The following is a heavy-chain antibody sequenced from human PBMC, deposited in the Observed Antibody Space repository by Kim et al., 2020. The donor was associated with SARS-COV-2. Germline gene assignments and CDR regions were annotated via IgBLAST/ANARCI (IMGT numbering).Heavy chain of an antibody. V-gene: IGHV3-9*01. CDR3: ARASFPIVVVPAAMYYFDY. D-gene: IGHD2-2*01. Sequence: GGSLRLSCAASGFTFGDYAMHWVRQAPGKGLEWVSGISWNSGSIGYADSVKGRFTISRDNAKNSLYLQMNSLRAEDTALYYCARASFPIVVVPAAMYYFDYWGQGTLVTVSS. CDR1: GFTFGDYA. J-gene: IGHJ4*02. CDR2: ISWNSGSI.